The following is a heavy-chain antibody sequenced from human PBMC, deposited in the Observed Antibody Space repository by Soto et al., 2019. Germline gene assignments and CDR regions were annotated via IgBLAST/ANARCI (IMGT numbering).Heavy chain of an antibody. CDR2: ISGSGDST. J-gene: IGHJ4*02. V-gene: IGHV3-23*01. CDR1: GFTFSSNA. CDR3: EKDSDAAGPDY. Sequence: PGGPLRLSCAASGFTFSSNAMSWVRQAPGKGLEWVSAISGSGDSTNYADSVKGRFTISRDNSKNTLYLQMNSLRAEDTAVYYCEKDSDAAGPDYWGQGTLVTVSS. D-gene: IGHD6-25*01.